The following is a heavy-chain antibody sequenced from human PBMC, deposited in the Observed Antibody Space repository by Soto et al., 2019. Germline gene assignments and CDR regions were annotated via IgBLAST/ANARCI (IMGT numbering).Heavy chain of an antibody. CDR1: GFIFSSYG. CDR2: IGSSSGNT. V-gene: IGHV3-23*01. J-gene: IGHJ4*02. CDR3: AKGPREPQGN. Sequence: EVQLLESGGGLVQQGGSLRLSCAASGFIFSSYGMSWVRQAPGKGLEWVSAIGSSSGNTWYADSVKGRFTISRDNSKNTLYLQMNSLRVEDTAIYDCAKGPREPQGNWGQGTLVTVSS. D-gene: IGHD1-26*01.